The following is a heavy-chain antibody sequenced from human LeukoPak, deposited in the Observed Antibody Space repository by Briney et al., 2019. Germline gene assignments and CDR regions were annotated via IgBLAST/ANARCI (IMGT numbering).Heavy chain of an antibody. Sequence: ASVKVSCKASGYTFTSYYMHWVRQAPGQGLEWMGIINPSGGSTSYAQKFQGRVTITRDTSASTAYMELSSLRSEDMAVYYCALDTGGAGPFDYWGQGTLVTVSS. CDR2: INPSGGST. D-gene: IGHD3-16*01. V-gene: IGHV1-46*01. J-gene: IGHJ4*02. CDR3: ALDTGGAGPFDY. CDR1: GYTFTSYY.